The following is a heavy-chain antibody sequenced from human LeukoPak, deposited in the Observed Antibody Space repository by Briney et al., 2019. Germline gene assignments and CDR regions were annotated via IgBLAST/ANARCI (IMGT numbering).Heavy chain of an antibody. D-gene: IGHD6-6*01. J-gene: IGHJ4*02. CDR1: GFTFSSYS. CDR2: ISSSSSYI. Sequence: GGSLRLSCAASGFTFSSYSMNWVRQAPGKGLEWVSSISSSSSYIYYADSVKGRFTISRDNAKNSLYLQMNSLRAEDTAVYYCARADSSSSPFGYWGQGTLVTVSS. V-gene: IGHV3-21*01. CDR3: ARADSSSSPFGY.